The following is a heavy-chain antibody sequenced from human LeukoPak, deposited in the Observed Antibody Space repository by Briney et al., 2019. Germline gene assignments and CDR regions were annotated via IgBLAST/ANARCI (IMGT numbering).Heavy chain of an antibody. Sequence: SETLSLTCAVSVDSVSSSYWSWLRQPPGKGLEWIGYIHYSGSTDYNPSLKSRVTISVDTSKNQFSLKLSAVTAADTAVYYCARGETRNYFDYWGQGTLVTVS. CDR3: ARGETRNYFDY. J-gene: IGHJ4*02. CDR2: IHYSGST. CDR1: VDSVSSSY. V-gene: IGHV4-59*02.